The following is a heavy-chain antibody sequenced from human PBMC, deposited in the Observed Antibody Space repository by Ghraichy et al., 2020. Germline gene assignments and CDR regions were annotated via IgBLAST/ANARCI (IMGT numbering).Heavy chain of an antibody. J-gene: IGHJ3*02. V-gene: IGHV4-34*01. CDR1: GGSFSGYY. Sequence: SETLSLTCAVYGGSFSGYYWSWIRQPPGKGLEWIGEINHSGSTNYNPSLKSRVTISVDTSKNQFSLKLSSVTAADTAVYYCATHNGDFWSGYSEADAFDIWGQGTMVTVSS. CDR3: ATHNGDFWSGYSEADAFDI. D-gene: IGHD3-3*01. CDR2: INHSGST.